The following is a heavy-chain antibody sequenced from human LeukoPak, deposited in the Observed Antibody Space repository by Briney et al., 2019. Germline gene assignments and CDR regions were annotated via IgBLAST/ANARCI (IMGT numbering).Heavy chain of an antibody. Sequence: GGSLRLSCAASGFTFSSYAMSWVRQAPGKGLEWVSAISGSGGSTYYADSVKGRFTISRDNAKNSLYLQMNSLRAEDTAVYYCARTRRPGITIFGVVIIEGFDYWGQGTLVTVSS. J-gene: IGHJ4*02. V-gene: IGHV3-23*01. CDR1: GFTFSSYA. D-gene: IGHD3-3*01. CDR3: ARTRRPGITIFGVVIIEGFDY. CDR2: ISGSGGST.